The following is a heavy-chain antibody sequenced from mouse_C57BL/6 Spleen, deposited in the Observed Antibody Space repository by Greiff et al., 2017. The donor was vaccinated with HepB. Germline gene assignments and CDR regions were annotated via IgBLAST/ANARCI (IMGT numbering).Heavy chain of an antibody. J-gene: IGHJ1*03. D-gene: IGHD1-1*01. CDR3: ARITTVVATGHFDV. CDR1: GYTFTSYW. CDR2: IYPGSGST. V-gene: IGHV1-55*01. Sequence: QVQLQQPGAELVKPGASVKMSCKASGYTFTSYWITWVKQRPGQGLEWIGDIYPGSGSTNYNEKFKSKATLTVDTSSSTAYMQLSSLTSEASAVYYCARITTVVATGHFDVWGTGTTVTVSS.